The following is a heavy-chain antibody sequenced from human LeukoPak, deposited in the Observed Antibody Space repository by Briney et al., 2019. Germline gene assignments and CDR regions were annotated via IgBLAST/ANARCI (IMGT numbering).Heavy chain of an antibody. J-gene: IGHJ4*02. CDR2: IDPSDSYT. CDR1: GYTFPSFW. CDR3: ARQGYTRSSYDF. Sequence: GESLKISCKGSGYTFPSFWITWVRQMPGKGLEWMGMIDPSDSYTSYSPSFQGHVTISAGKSITTAYLQWSSLKASDTALYYCARQGYTRSSYDFWGQGTLVTVSS. V-gene: IGHV5-10-1*01. D-gene: IGHD6-6*01.